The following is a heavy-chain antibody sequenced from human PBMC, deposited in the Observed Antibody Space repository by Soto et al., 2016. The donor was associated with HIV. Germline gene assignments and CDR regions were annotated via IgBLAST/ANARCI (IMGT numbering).Heavy chain of an antibody. V-gene: IGHV1-18*01. CDR2: ISAYNGNT. Sequence: QVQLVQSGAEVKKPGASVKVSCKASGYTFTSYAISWVRQAPGQGLEWMGWISAYNGNTNYAQKLQGRVTMTTDTSTSTAYMELRSLRSDDTAVYYCTRDPTPLFYNSASAFDIWGQGTMVTVSS. CDR1: GYTFTSYA. J-gene: IGHJ3*02. CDR3: TRDPTPLFYNSASAFDI. D-gene: IGHD2-2*01.